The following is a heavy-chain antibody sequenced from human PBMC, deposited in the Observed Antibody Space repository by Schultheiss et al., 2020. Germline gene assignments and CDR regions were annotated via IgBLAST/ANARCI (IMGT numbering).Heavy chain of an antibody. CDR3: ARAVRGVGAGLIDY. CDR1: GGSISSGDYY. CDR2: IYYSGST. D-gene: IGHD3-10*01. Sequence: SQTLSLTCTVSGGSISSGDYYWSWIRQPPGKGLEWIGYIYYSGSTYYNPSLKSRVTISVDTSKNQFSLKLSSVTAADTAVYYCARAVRGVGAGLIDYWGQGTLVTVSS. V-gene: IGHV4-30-4*01. J-gene: IGHJ4*02.